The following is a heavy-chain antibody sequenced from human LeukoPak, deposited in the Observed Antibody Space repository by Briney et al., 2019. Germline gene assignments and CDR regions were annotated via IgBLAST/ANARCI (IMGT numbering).Heavy chain of an antibody. Sequence: SVKVSCKASGGTFSSYAISWVRQAPGQGLEWMGGIIPIFGTANYAQKFQGRVTITADKSTSTAYMELSSLRSEDTAVYYCAREGGDYYDSSGYYRGLLDYWGQGTLVTVSS. CDR1: GGTFSSYA. CDR3: AREGGDYYDSSGYYRGLLDY. CDR2: IIPIFGTA. D-gene: IGHD3-22*01. J-gene: IGHJ4*02. V-gene: IGHV1-69*06.